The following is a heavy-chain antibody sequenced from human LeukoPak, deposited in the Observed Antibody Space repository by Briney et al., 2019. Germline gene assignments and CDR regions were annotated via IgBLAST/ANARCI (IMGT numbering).Heavy chain of an antibody. D-gene: IGHD2-15*01. V-gene: IGHV1-69*13. CDR3: ARGIGYCSGGSCSYYYYYMDV. Sequence: ASVKVSCKASGGTFSRYAFTWVRQAPGQGLEWMGGIIPIFGTSSYAQKFQGRVTITADEFTSTVSMDLSSLRSEDTAVYYCARGIGYCSGGSCSYYYYYMDVWGKGTTVTISS. J-gene: IGHJ6*03. CDR2: IIPIFGTS. CDR1: GGTFSRYA.